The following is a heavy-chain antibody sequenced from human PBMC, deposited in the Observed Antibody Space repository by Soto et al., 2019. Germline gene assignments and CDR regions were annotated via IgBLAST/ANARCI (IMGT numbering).Heavy chain of an antibody. CDR1: GYTFTDYY. CDR2: MNPTSGGA. CDR3: TRGNIENSDGLFDAFDI. D-gene: IGHD5-18*01. V-gene: IGHV1-2*02. J-gene: IGHJ3*02. Sequence: ASVKVSCTTSGYTFTDYYTHWVRQAPGQGLEWMGWMNPTSGGAYIAQKFQGRVTLTRDTSIGTAYIEVNSLTSDDTAVYFCTRGNIENSDGLFDAFDIWGQGTTVTVSS.